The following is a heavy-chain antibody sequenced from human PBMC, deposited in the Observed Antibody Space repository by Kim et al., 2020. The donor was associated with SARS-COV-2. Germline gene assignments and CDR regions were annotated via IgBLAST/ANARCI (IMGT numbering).Heavy chain of an antibody. J-gene: IGHJ3*02. CDR3: TRVPPYSNSWWDAFDI. D-gene: IGHD6-13*01. CDR1: GLTFSDSA. V-gene: IGHV3-73*01. CDR2: IRSKANSYAT. Sequence: GGSLRLSCAASGLTFSDSAMYWVRQASGKGLEWVGRIRSKANSYATAYDVSVNGRFIISRDDSKNTAYLQMNSLKTEDTAIYYCTRVPPYSNSWWDAFDIWGQGTMVTVSS.